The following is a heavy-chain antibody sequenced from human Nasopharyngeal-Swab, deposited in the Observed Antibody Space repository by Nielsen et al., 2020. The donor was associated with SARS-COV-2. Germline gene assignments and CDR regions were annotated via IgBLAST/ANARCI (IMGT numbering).Heavy chain of an antibody. CDR1: GGSISPYY. V-gene: IGHV4-59*08. CDR2: ISYSGST. J-gene: IGHJ6*03. Sequence: SETLSLTCTVSGGSISPYYWSWIRRPTGNGLDWIGYISYSGSTNYNPSLKVRVTISVDTSKKQFSLRLSSLTAADTAVYYCARHAPPVYYYYMDVWGKGTTVTVSS. CDR3: ARHAPPVYYYYMDV.